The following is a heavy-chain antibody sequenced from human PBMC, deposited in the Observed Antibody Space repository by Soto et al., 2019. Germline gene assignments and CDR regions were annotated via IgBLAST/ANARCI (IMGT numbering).Heavy chain of an antibody. CDR1: GGSVSSGSYY. D-gene: IGHD4-17*01. V-gene: IGHV4-61*01. CDR3: ARDRDYGGNSDAFDI. J-gene: IGHJ3*02. CDR2: IYYSGST. Sequence: QVQLQESGPGLVKPSETLSLTCTVSGGSVSSGSYYWSWIRQPPGKGLEWIGYIYYSGSTNYNPSLKSRVNISVDTSKNQFSLKLSSVTAADTAVYYCARDRDYGGNSDAFDIWGQGTMVTVSS.